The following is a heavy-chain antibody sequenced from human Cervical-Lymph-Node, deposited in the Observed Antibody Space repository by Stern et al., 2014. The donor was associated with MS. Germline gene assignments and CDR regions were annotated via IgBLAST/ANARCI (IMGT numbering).Heavy chain of an antibody. V-gene: IGHV3-15*01. CDR2: IKSAADGGTT. CDR1: GYTFTNAW. J-gene: IGHJ4*02. CDR3: ATAIDFWSGYNASGY. Sequence: EVQLEESGGDLVKPGGSLRLSCAVSGYTFTNAWMHWVRQAPGKGLEWVGRIKSAADGGTTDYGGPVKGRFTISRDDSKNTLFLQMMGLKIEDTALYYCATAIDFWSGYNASGYWGQGTLVTVSS. D-gene: IGHD3-3*01.